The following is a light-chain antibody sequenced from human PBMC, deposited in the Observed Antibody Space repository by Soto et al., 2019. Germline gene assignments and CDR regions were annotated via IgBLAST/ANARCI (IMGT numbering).Light chain of an antibody. V-gene: IGKV1-16*01. Sequence: DSQMTQSPSSLSASVGDRVTITCRASQDISNYLAWFQQKPGKAPKLLIYSASSLQSGVPSRFSGRGSGTIFTLTISSLQPEDFASYYCQQASSFPLTLGGGNQVEIK. CDR1: QDISNY. CDR3: QQASSFPLT. J-gene: IGKJ4*01. CDR2: SAS.